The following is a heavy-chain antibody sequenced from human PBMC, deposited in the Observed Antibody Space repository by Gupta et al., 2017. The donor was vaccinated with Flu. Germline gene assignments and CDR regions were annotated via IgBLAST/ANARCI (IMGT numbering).Heavy chain of an antibody. CDR3: ARHDGYSHGSTSADFYYYGMDV. CDR2: IYYNGRA. D-gene: IGHD5-18*01. CDR1: GVSMRMRPSY. V-gene: IGHV4-39*01. J-gene: IGHJ6*02. Sequence: LQLQESGPGLVKPSETPSLRCTVSGVSMRMRPSYSAWIRQAPGKGLEWVGNIYYNGRAFYAPSLKDRVTISVDLSRSDFSLELRSVTAADTAVYYCARHDGYSHGSTSADFYYYGMDVWGQGTTVTVSS.